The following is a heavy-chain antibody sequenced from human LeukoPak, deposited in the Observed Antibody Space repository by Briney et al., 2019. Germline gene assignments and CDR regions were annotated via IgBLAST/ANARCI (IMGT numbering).Heavy chain of an antibody. CDR2: ISWNSGSI. CDR3: ARVFHLIDH. J-gene: IGHJ4*02. Sequence: GGSLRLSCAASGFTFSSYGMHWVRQAPGKGLEWVSGISWNSGSIGYADSVKGRFTISRDNAKNSLYLQMNSLRAEDTAVYYCARVFHLIDHWGQGTLVTVTS. CDR1: GFTFSSYG. V-gene: IGHV3-48*04.